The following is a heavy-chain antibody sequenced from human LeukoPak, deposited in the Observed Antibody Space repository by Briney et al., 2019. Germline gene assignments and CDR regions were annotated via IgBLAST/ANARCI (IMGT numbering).Heavy chain of an antibody. Sequence: GSLRLSCAASGFPFSSYWMSWGRPAPGKGLEWVANIKQDGSEKYYVDSVKGRFTISRDNAKNSLYLQMNSLRAEDTAVYYCVRDGITSEYDFWSGYPGPLYYYYYGMDVWGQGTTVTVSS. CDR2: IKQDGSEK. D-gene: IGHD3-3*01. V-gene: IGHV3-7*01. CDR1: GFPFSSYW. CDR3: VRDGITSEYDFWSGYPGPLYYYYYGMDV. J-gene: IGHJ6*02.